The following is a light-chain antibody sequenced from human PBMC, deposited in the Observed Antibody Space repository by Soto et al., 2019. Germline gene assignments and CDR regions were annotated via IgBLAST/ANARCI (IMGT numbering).Light chain of an antibody. CDR1: QSISSW. J-gene: IGKJ1*01. V-gene: IGKV1-5*01. CDR2: DAS. CDR3: QQYKSYST. Sequence: DIQMTQSPSPLSASVGDRVTITCRASQSISSWLAWYQKKPGKAPKLLIYDASSLESGVPSRFSGSGSGTEFTLTISSLQPDDFSTYYCQQYKSYSTFGQGTKVEIK.